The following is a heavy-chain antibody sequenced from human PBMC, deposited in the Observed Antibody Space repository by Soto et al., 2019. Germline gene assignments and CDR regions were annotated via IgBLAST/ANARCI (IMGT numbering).Heavy chain of an antibody. CDR3: AKEPPVTSID. J-gene: IGHJ4*02. CDR2: ISYDGSNK. Sequence: QVQLVESGGGVVQPGRSLRLSCAASGFTFSSYGMHWVCQAPGKGLEWVAVISYDGSNKYYADSVMGRFTIARVNSKNTMYLQMNSLRAEDTAVYHCAKEPPVTSIDWGQGTLVNVSS. V-gene: IGHV3-30*18. CDR1: GFTFSSYG. D-gene: IGHD5-18*01.